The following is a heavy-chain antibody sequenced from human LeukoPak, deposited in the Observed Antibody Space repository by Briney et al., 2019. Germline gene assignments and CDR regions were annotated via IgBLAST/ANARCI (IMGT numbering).Heavy chain of an antibody. CDR2: INPNSGGT. CDR3: ARDLWSGTYYYYYTDV. J-gene: IGHJ6*03. D-gene: IGHD3-3*01. Sequence: ASVKVSCKAPGYTFTGYYMHWVRQAPGQGLEWMGRINPNSGGTNYAQKFQGRVTMTRDTSISTAYMELSRLRSDDTAVYYCARDLWSGTYYYYYTDVWGKGTTVTVSS. CDR1: GYTFTGYY. V-gene: IGHV1-2*06.